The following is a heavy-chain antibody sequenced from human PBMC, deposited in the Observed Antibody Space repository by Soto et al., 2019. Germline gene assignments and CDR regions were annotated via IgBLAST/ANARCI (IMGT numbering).Heavy chain of an antibody. Sequence: QVQLQESGPGLVKPSQTLSLTCTVSGGSISSVGSYWSWIRQHPGKGLEWIGYIYYSGGTYYNPSLKSRITISVDTSKNQFSLKLTSVTAADTAVYYCASAPIGDWRYFDLWGRGTLVTVSS. CDR2: IYYSGGT. J-gene: IGHJ2*01. CDR1: GGSISSVGSY. V-gene: IGHV4-31*03. CDR3: ASAPIGDWRYFDL. D-gene: IGHD2-21*02.